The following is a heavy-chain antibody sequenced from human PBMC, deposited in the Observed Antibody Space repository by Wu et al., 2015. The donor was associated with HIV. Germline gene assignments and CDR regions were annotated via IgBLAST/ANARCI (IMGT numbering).Heavy chain of an antibody. D-gene: IGHD3-10*01. J-gene: IGHJ4*02. V-gene: IGHV1-24*01. CDR3: ARGDNYIWFGELLLYY. CDR2: FDPEDGET. Sequence: QVQLVQSGAEVKKPGASVRVSCKVSGDTLTELSMHWVRQAPGKGLEWMGSFDPEDGETIYAQRFQGRVTMTENTSADTAYMVMRSLRSKDTAMYYCARGDNYIWFGELLLYYWGQGTLVTVSS. CDR1: GDTLTELS.